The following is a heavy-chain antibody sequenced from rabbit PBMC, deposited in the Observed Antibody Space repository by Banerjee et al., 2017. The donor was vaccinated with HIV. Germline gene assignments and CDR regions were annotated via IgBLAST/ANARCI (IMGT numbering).Heavy chain of an antibody. Sequence: QEQLEESGGDLVKPEGSLTLTCTASGFSFSSNYWICWVRQAPGKGLEWIACIYAGSAGTTYYASWAKGRFTISKTSSTTVTLQMTSLTAADTATYFCARDLAGVIGWNFNLWGQGTLVTV. CDR3: ARDLAGVIGWNFNL. D-gene: IGHD4-1*01. CDR1: GFSFSSNYW. J-gene: IGHJ4*01. CDR2: IYAGSAGTT. V-gene: IGHV1S45*01.